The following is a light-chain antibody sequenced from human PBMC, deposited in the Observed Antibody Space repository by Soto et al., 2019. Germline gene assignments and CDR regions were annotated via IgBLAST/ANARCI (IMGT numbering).Light chain of an antibody. J-gene: IGKJ4*01. CDR1: QGISAY. CDR3: QQTYNTLSLT. Sequence: DIQLTQSPSSLSASIGDRVTITCRASQGISAYLNWYQHKPGKAPKLLIYAASSLQSGVPSRFSGSGSGTDFTLTIGSLQPEDFATYFCQQTYNTLSLTFGGGTKVEI. CDR2: AAS. V-gene: IGKV1-39*01.